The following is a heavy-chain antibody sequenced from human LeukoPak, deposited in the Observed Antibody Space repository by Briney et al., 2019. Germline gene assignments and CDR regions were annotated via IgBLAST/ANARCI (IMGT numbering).Heavy chain of an antibody. D-gene: IGHD5-18*01. CDR3: ARHGGYSNGYARYFDY. J-gene: IGHJ4*02. CDR1: GGSITSYY. Sequence: PSETLSLTCTVSGGSITSYYWSWIRQPPGKGLEWIGYISYSGSTNYNPSLKSRVTISVDTSKNQFSLKPSSVTAADTALYYCARHGGYSNGYARYFDYWGQGTLVTVSS. CDR2: ISYSGST. V-gene: IGHV4-59*08.